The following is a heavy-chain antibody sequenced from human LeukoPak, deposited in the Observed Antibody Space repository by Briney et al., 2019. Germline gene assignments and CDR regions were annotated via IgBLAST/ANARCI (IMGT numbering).Heavy chain of an antibody. Sequence: GGSLRLSCAASGFTLSSYDMHWVRQAPGKGLEWVAVISYDESNKYYADSVKGRFTISRDNSKNTLFLQMNSLGAEDTAVYYCAHRSGLLSYYFDYWGPGTLVTVSS. CDR3: AHRSGLLSYYFDY. CDR2: ISYDESNK. V-gene: IGHV3-30*03. CDR1: GFTLSSYD. D-gene: IGHD2-21*02. J-gene: IGHJ4*02.